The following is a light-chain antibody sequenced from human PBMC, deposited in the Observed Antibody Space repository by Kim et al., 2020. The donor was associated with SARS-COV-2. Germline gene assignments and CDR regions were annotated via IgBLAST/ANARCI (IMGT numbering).Light chain of an antibody. V-gene: IGLV3-1*01. CDR2: QDS. Sequence: VSVSPGQTASITCSGDKLGDKYACWYQQKPGQSPVLVIYQDSKRPSGIPERFSGSNSGNTATLTISGTQAMDEADYYCQAWDSSWVFGGGTKLTVL. CDR3: QAWDSSWV. CDR1: KLGDKY. J-gene: IGLJ3*02.